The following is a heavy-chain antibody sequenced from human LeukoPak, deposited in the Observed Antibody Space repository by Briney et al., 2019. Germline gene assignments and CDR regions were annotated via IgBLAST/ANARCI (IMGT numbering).Heavy chain of an antibody. CDR1: GFSFSTSA. Sequence: GGSLRLSCSASGFSFSTSAMHWVRQAPGKGLQFVSAITSNGRSTYYADSVKGRFTISRDSSKNTLYLQMSSLRAEDTALYYCVRDLTWGQGTLVTVSS. CDR3: VRDLT. V-gene: IGHV3-64D*06. D-gene: IGHD4/OR15-4a*01. J-gene: IGHJ4*02. CDR2: ITSNGRST.